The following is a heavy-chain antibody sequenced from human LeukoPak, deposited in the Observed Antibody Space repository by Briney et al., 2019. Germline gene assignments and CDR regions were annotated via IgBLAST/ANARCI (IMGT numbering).Heavy chain of an antibody. CDR1: GGSISSGSYY. Sequence: PSETLSLTCTVSGGSISSGSYYWSWIRQPAGKGLEWIGRIYTSGSTNYNPSLKSRVTISVDTSKNQFSLKLSSVTAADTAVYYCARDIVGYGDYDPEYYYYMDVWGKGTTVTVSS. CDR2: IYTSGST. J-gene: IGHJ6*03. D-gene: IGHD4-17*01. CDR3: ARDIVGYGDYDPEYYYYMDV. V-gene: IGHV4-61*02.